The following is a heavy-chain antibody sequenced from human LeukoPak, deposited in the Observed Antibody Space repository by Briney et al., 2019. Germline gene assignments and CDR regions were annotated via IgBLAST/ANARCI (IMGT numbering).Heavy chain of an antibody. V-gene: IGHV1-18*01. D-gene: IGHD5-12*01. CDR3: ARDPRGYAFYFDY. Sequence: ASVKVSCKASGYTFANYGLSWVRQAPGQGLEWMGWISAYNGDTNYAQNLQDRVSMTTGTSTSTTYMELRSLTSDDTAVYYCARDPRGYAFYFDYWGQGTLVTVSS. J-gene: IGHJ4*02. CDR1: GYTFANYG. CDR2: ISAYNGDT.